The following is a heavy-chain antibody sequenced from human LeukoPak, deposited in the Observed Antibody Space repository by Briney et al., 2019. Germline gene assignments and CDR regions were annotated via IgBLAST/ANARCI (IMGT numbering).Heavy chain of an antibody. CDR3: ARAVMTTVTTESDY. CDR1: GGTFSSYA. J-gene: IGHJ4*02. D-gene: IGHD4-17*01. CDR2: ISAYNGNT. Sequence: ASVKVSCKASGGTFSSYAISWVRQAPGQGLEWMGWISAYNGNTNYAQKLQGRVTMTTDTSTSTAYMELRSLRSDDTAVYYCARAVMTTVTTESDYWGQGTLVTVSS. V-gene: IGHV1-18*01.